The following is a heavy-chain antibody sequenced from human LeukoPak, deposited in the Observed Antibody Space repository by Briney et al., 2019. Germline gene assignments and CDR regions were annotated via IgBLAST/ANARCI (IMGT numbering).Heavy chain of an antibody. J-gene: IGHJ4*02. D-gene: IGHD5-18*01. CDR3: ARGGVQLDDY. Sequence: GASVKVSCKASGGTFSSYAISWVRQAPGQGLEWMGWMNPNSGNTGYAQKFQGRVTMTRNTSISTAYMELSSLRSEDTAVYYCARGGVQLDDYWGQGTLVTVSS. V-gene: IGHV1-8*02. CDR2: MNPNSGNT. CDR1: GGTFSSYA.